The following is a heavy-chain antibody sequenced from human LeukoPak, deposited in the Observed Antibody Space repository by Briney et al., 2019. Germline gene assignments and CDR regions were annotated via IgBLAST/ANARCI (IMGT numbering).Heavy chain of an antibody. V-gene: IGHV1-2*02. D-gene: IGHD3-16*01. J-gene: IGHJ4*02. Sequence: ASVKVSCTASGYSFSDYHINWVRQASGQGPEWMGWINPNNGDTDYAKAFQGRVTMTRDTSISTAYMELNRLRSDDTAMYYCARGEYSNGYPYRLDFWGQGTLLTVSS. CDR1: GYSFSDYH. CDR3: ARGEYSNGYPYRLDF. CDR2: INPNNGDT.